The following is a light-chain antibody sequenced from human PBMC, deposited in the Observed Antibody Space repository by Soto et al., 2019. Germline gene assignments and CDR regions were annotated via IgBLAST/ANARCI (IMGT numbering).Light chain of an antibody. CDR1: QSVSSGN. CDR3: QQYGSSPPYT. V-gene: IGKV3-20*01. Sequence: EIVLTQSPGTLSLSPGERATLSCRASQSVSSGNLAWYQQKPGQAPRLLIYAASSRATDIPDRFSGSGSGTDFTLTISRLEPEDFAVYYCQQYGSSPPYTFGLGTKLEIK. CDR2: AAS. J-gene: IGKJ2*01.